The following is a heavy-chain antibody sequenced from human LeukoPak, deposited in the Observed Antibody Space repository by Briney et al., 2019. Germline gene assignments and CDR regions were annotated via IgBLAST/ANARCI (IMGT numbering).Heavy chain of an antibody. D-gene: IGHD3-3*01. J-gene: IGHJ3*02. V-gene: IGHV1-69*05. CDR2: IIAAFGSG. CDR3: ALYTMFGVVQHAFDI. CDR1: GGTFSNNHA. Sequence: SVKVPCKASGGTFSNNHAITWVRQAPGQGLEWVGGIIAAFGSGKYAQKFQGRVSITTDESTSTAYMELSSLRSEDTAVYYCALYTMFGVVQHAFDIWGQGTMVTVSS.